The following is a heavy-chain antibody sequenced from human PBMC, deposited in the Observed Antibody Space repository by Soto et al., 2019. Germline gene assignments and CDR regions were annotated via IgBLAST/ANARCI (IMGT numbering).Heavy chain of an antibody. Sequence: GGSLRLSCAVSGFTFSDYYMSWIRQAPGKGLEWVSSISSRGSSIYYADYVKGRFTISRDNAKNSLYMQMNGLRAEDTVLYYCAKGYYDFWSGYYISPYGMDVWGQGTTVTVSS. CDR3: AKGYYDFWSGYYISPYGMDV. CDR2: ISSRGSSI. D-gene: IGHD3-3*01. CDR1: GFTFSDYY. V-gene: IGHV3-11*01. J-gene: IGHJ6*02.